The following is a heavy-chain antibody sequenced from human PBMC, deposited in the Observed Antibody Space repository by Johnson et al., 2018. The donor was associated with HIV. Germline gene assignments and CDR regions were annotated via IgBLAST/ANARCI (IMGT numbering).Heavy chain of an antibody. CDR2: ISYDGSIK. V-gene: IGHV3-30*18. D-gene: IGHD2-8*02. J-gene: IGHJ3*02. Sequence: QLVESGGGVVQPGRSLRLSCAASGFTFSTYGMHWVRQAPGKGLEWVAVISYDGSIKYYSDSVKGRFTISRDNSKNMVYLQMNSLSTEDTAVYYCAKSGLFVLVVYAPDVLDIWGQGTMVTVSS. CDR1: GFTFSTYG. CDR3: AKSGLFVLVVYAPDVLDI.